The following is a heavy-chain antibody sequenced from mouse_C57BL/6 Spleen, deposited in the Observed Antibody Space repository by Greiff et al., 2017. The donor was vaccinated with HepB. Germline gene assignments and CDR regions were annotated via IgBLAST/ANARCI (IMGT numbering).Heavy chain of an antibody. V-gene: IGHV1-82*01. Sequence: VQLQQSGPELVKPGASVKISCKASGYAFSSSWMNWVKQRPGKGLEWIGRIYPGDGDTNYNGKFKGKATLTADKSSSTAYMQLSSLTSEDSAVYFWAEYGNWYFDVWGTGTTVTVSS. CDR1: GYAFSSSW. CDR3: AEYGNWYFDV. CDR2: IYPGDGDT. J-gene: IGHJ1*03. D-gene: IGHD1-1*02.